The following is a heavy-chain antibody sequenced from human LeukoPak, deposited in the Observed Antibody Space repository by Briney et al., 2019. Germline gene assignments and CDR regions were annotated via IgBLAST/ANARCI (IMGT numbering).Heavy chain of an antibody. V-gene: IGHV3-9*01. CDR2: ISWNSGSI. Sequence: QSGGSLRLSCAASGFTFDDYAMHWVRQAPGKGLEWVSGISWNSGSIGYADSVKGRFTISRDNAKNSLYLQMNSLRAEDTALYYCAKDRRGGDYVTEYYFDYWGQGTLVTVSS. D-gene: IGHD4-17*01. CDR1: GFTFDDYA. CDR3: AKDRRGGDYVTEYYFDY. J-gene: IGHJ4*02.